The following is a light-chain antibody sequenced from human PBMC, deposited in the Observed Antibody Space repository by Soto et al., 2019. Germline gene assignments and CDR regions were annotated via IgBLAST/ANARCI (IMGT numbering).Light chain of an antibody. J-gene: IGLJ3*02. CDR2: NDN. CDR1: RSNIGSNA. CDR3: AAWDDSLNARGV. V-gene: IGLV1-44*01. Sequence: QSVLTQPPSASGTPGQRVTISCSGSRSNIGSNAVSWYQQLPGTAPKLLIYNDNQRPSGVPGRFSASKSGTSASLAISGLQSEDEADYYCAAWDDSLNARGVFGGGTKLTVL.